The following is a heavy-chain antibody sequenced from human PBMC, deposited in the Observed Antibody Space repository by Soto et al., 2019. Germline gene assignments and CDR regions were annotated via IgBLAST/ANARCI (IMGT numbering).Heavy chain of an antibody. Sequence: GGSLRLSCAASGFTFSSYAMHWVRQAPGKGLEWVAVISYDGSNKYYADSVKGRFTISRDNSKNTLYLQMNSLRAEDTAVYYCARARSPFYCGGDCYSDYWGQGTLVTVSS. J-gene: IGHJ4*02. CDR2: ISYDGSNK. V-gene: IGHV3-30-3*01. CDR3: ARARSPFYCGGDCYSDY. CDR1: GFTFSSYA. D-gene: IGHD2-21*02.